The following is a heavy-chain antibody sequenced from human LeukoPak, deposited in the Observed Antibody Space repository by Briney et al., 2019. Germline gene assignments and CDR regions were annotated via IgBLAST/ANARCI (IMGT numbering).Heavy chain of an antibody. D-gene: IGHD3-22*01. V-gene: IGHV3-30*18. CDR3: AKDEGGDSSGYYGYGMDV. CDR1: GFTFSSYG. J-gene: IGHJ6*02. Sequence: GGSLRLSCAASGFTFSSYGMHWVRQAPGKGLEWVAVISYGGSNKYYADSVKGRFTISRDNSKNTLYLQMNSLRAEDTAVYYCAKDEGGDSSGYYGYGMDVWGQGTTVTVSS. CDR2: ISYGGSNK.